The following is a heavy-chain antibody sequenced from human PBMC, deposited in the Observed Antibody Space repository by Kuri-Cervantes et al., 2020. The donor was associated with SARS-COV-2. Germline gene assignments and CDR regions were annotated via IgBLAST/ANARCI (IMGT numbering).Heavy chain of an antibody. V-gene: IGHV3-21*01. J-gene: IGHJ5*02. CDR2: ISSSSSYI. CDR3: ATGPAAIVGGWFDP. D-gene: IGHD2-2*01. CDR1: GFTFSSYS. Sequence: GESLKISCAASGFTFSSYSMNWVRQAPGKGLEWVSSISSSSSYIYYADSVKGRFTISRDNAKNSLYLQMNSLRAEDTAVYYCATGPAAIVGGWFDPWGQGTLVTVSS.